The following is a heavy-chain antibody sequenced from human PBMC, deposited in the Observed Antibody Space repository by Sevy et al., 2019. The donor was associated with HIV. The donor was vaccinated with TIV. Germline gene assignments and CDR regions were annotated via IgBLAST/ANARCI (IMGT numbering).Heavy chain of an antibody. CDR3: ARALYCSSTSCYISSSWHDAFDI. CDR1: GGTFSSYA. D-gene: IGHD2-2*02. V-gene: IGHV1-69*13. J-gene: IGHJ3*02. CDR2: IIPIFGTA. Sequence: ASVKVSCKASGGTFSSYAISWVRQAPGQGLEWMGGIIPIFGTANYAQKFQGRVTITADQSTSTAYMELSSLRSEDTAVYYCARALYCSSTSCYISSSWHDAFDIWGQGTMVTVSS.